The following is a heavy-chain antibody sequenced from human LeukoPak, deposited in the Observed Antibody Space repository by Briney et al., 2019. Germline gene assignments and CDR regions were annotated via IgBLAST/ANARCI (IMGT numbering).Heavy chain of an antibody. J-gene: IGHJ4*02. V-gene: IGHV1-2*02. Sequence: ASVKVSCKASGYTFTGYYMHWVRQAPGQGLEWMGWINPNSGGTNYAQKFQGRVTMTRDTSISTAYMELSRLRSDDTAVYYCAREPSTAAGTGRPFDYWGQGTLVTVSS. CDR1: GYTFTGYY. CDR3: AREPSTAAGTGRPFDY. D-gene: IGHD6-13*01. CDR2: INPNSGGT.